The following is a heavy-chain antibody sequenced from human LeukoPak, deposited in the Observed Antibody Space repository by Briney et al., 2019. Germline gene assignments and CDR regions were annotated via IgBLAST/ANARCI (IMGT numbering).Heavy chain of an antibody. CDR1: GFTVSSNY. V-gene: IGHV3-66*01. D-gene: IGHD6-19*01. J-gene: IGHJ4*02. Sequence: GGSLRLSCAVSGFTVSSNYMSWVRQAPGKGLEWVSIIYSGGSTHYADSVKGRFTISRDNSQNTLYLQMNSLRAEDTALYYCARAGSSGWDHFDCWGQGTLVTVSS. CDR3: ARAGSSGWDHFDC. CDR2: IYSGGST.